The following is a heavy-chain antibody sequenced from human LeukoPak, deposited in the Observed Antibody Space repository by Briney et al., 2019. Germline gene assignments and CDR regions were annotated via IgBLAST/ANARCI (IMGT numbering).Heavy chain of an antibody. Sequence: SVKVSCKASGGTFSSYAISWVRQAPGQGLEWMGGIIPVFGTANYAQKFQGRVTITADESTSTAYMELSSLRSEDTAVYYCARGGYYYDSSGFHFDYWGQGTLVTVSS. CDR3: ARGGYYYDSSGFHFDY. CDR1: GGTFSSYA. CDR2: IIPVFGTA. D-gene: IGHD3-22*01. V-gene: IGHV1-69*13. J-gene: IGHJ4*02.